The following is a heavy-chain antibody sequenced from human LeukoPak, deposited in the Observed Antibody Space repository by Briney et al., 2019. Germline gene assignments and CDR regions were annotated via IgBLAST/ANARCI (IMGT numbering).Heavy chain of an antibody. CDR1: GFTFSNAW. D-gene: IGHD1-1*01. J-gene: IGHJ4*02. CDR2: IKSKTDGGTT. CDR3: TTADNWNDRFDY. V-gene: IGHV3-15*01. Sequence: GGSLRLSCAASGFTFSNAWMSWVRQAPGKGLEWVGRIKSKTDGGTTDYAAPVKGRFTISRDDSKSTLYLQMDSLKTEDTAVYYCTTADNWNDRFDYWGQGTLVTVSS.